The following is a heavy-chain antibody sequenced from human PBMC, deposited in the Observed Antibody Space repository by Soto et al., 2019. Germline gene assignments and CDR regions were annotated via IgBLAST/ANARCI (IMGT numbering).Heavy chain of an antibody. Sequence: GASVKVSCKASGYTFTSYGISWVRQAPGQGLEWMEWIGAYNGNTNYAQKLQGRVTMTTDTSTSAAYMELRSLRSDDTAVYYCASYHGAARPNYYGMDVWGQGTTVTVSS. CDR1: GYTFTSYG. CDR3: ASYHGAARPNYYGMDV. J-gene: IGHJ6*02. CDR2: IGAYNGNT. V-gene: IGHV1-18*01. D-gene: IGHD6-6*01.